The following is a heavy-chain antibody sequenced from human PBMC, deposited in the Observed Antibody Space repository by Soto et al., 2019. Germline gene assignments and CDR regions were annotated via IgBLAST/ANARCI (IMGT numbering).Heavy chain of an antibody. D-gene: IGHD2-21*01. J-gene: IGHJ6*02. CDR3: AQSIVDFNYYGMDV. CDR2: IIPILGIA. CDR1: GGTFSSYT. V-gene: IGHV1-69*02. Sequence: QVQLVQSGAEVKKPGSSVKVSCKASGGTFSSYTISWVRQAPGQGLEWMGRIIPILGIANYAQKFQGRVTITADKSTSTAYMELSSLRSEDTAVYYCAQSIVDFNYYGMDVWGQGTTVTVSS.